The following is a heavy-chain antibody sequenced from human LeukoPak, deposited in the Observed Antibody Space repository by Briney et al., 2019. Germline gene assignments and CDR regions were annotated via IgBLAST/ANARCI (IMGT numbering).Heavy chain of an antibody. V-gene: IGHV1-69*04. J-gene: IGHJ4*02. D-gene: IGHD3-22*01. CDR2: MIPILGIA. CDR3: ARSEGTYYYDSSGYAFDY. Sequence: SVKVSCKASGGTFSSYAISWVRQAPGQGLEWMGRMIPILGIANYAQKFQGRVTITADKSTSTAYMELSSLRSEDTAVYYCARSEGTYYYDSSGYAFDYWGQGTLVTVSS. CDR1: GGTFSSYA.